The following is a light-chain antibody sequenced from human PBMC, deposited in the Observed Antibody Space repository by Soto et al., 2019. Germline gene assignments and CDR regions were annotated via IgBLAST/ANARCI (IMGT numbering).Light chain of an antibody. V-gene: IGLV3-1*01. J-gene: IGLJ2*01. CDR1: KLGNKY. CDR3: QAWDSISHVV. CDR2: QDT. Sequence: YELTQPPSVSVSPGQTASITCSGDKLGNKYACWYQQKPGQSPVLVIYQDTERPSGIPERFSGSNSGNTATLTISGTQAMDEADYYCQAWDSISHVVFGGGTKLTVL.